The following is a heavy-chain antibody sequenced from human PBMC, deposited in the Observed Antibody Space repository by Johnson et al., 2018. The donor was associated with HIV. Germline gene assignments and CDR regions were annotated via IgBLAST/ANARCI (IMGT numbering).Heavy chain of an antibody. CDR1: GFSFDDYG. Sequence: VQLVESGGRVVRPGGSLTLSCAASGFSFDDYGMTWVRQIAGKGLEWVSGINWNGGATGYADSVKGRFTISRDNSKNTLYLQMNSLRAEDTAVYYCARDFGLFLGKDDAFDIWGQGTMVTVSS. D-gene: IGHD7-27*01. CDR2: INWNGGAT. J-gene: IGHJ3*02. CDR3: ARDFGLFLGKDDAFDI. V-gene: IGHV3-20*04.